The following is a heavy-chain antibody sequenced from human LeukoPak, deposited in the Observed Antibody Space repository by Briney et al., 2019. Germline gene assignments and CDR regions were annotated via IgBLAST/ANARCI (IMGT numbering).Heavy chain of an antibody. D-gene: IGHD7-27*01. CDR3: ATDHLGMNWFDP. CDR1: GYTLTELS. CDR2: FDPEDGET. V-gene: IGHV1-24*01. J-gene: IGHJ5*02. Sequence: GPSVKVSCKVSGYTLTELSMHWVRQAPGKGLEWMGGFDPEDGETIYAQKFQGRVTMTEDTSTDTAYMELSSLRSEDTAVYYCATDHLGMNWFDPWGQGTLVTVSS.